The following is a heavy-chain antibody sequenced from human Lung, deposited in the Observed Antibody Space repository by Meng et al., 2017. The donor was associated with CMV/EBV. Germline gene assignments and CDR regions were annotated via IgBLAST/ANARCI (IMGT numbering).Heavy chain of an antibody. D-gene: IGHD5-24*01. V-gene: IGHV3-33*01. CDR2: IWYDGSNE. J-gene: IGHJ4*02. CDR3: AREFMAFDY. CDR1: GFIFSSYG. Sequence: RLSCAASGFIFSSYGMPWVRQAPGKGLEWVAIIWYDGSNEYYVDSVKGRFTISRDNSKNTLYLQMNSLRAEDTAVYYCAREFMAFDYWGQGTLVTVSS.